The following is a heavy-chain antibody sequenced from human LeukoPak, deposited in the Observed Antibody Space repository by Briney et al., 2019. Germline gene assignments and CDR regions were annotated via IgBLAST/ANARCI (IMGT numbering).Heavy chain of an antibody. V-gene: IGHV3-7*01. Sequence: PGGSLRLSCAASGFTFSSYWMSWVRQAPGKGLEWVANIKQDGSEKYYVDSVKGRFTISRDNAKNSLYLQMNSLRAEDRAVYYCARDRANSSPGEFDYWGQGTLVTVSS. CDR3: ARDRANSSPGEFDY. CDR1: GFTFSSYW. CDR2: IKQDGSEK. J-gene: IGHJ4*02. D-gene: IGHD6-6*01.